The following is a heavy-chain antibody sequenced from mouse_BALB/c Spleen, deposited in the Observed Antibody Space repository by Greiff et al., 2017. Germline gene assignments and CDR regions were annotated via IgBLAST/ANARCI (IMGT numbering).Heavy chain of an antibody. J-gene: IGHJ2*01. Sequence: VQLQQSGAELVKPGASVKLSCTASGFNIKDTYMHWVKQRPEQGLEWIGRIDPANGNTKYDPKFQGKATITADTSSNTAYVQLSSLTSEDTAVYYCAGIKDSSGYVGYYFDYWGQGTTLTVSS. D-gene: IGHD3-2*01. CDR2: IDPANGNT. CDR3: AGIKDSSGYVGYYFDY. V-gene: IGHV14-3*02. CDR1: GFNIKDTY.